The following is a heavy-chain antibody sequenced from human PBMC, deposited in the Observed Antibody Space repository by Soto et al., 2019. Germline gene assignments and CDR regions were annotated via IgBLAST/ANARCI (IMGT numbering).Heavy chain of an antibody. CDR1: GFTSDDYA. CDR3: AKDCTSTTCFST. Sequence: EVQLVESGGGLVQPGRSLRLSCAASGFTSDDYAMHWVRQPPGKGLEWVSSISGNSDYIGYADSVKGRFTISRDDATSSLYLEMNSLRADDTALYYCAKDCTSTTCFSTWGRGTLVTVSS. CDR2: ISGNSDYI. V-gene: IGHV3-9*02. D-gene: IGHD2-2*01. J-gene: IGHJ4*02.